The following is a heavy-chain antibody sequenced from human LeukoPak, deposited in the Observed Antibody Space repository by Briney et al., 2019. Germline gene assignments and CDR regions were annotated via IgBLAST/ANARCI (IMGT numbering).Heavy chain of an antibody. V-gene: IGHV4-34*01. Sequence: SETLSLTCAVYGGSFSGYYWSWIRQPPGKGLEWIGEINHSGSTNYNPSLKSRVTISVDTSKNQFSLKLSSVTAADTAVYYCARSAGAIPYYYYYYMDVWGKGTTVTVSS. CDR2: INHSGST. CDR1: GGSFSGYY. D-gene: IGHD1-26*01. CDR3: ARSAGAIPYYYYYYMDV. J-gene: IGHJ6*03.